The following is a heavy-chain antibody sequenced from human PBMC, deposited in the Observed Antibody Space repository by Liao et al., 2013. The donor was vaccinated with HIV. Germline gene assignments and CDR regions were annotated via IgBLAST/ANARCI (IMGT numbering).Heavy chain of an antibody. CDR2: IHTPGTT. Sequence: QVQLQESGPGLVKPSETLSLTCSVSGGSITNYYWNWIRQSAGKGLEWIGRIHTPGTTDYNPSLNSRVTMSVDRSKNQFSLGLTSVTAADTAVYYCARAVSSDNYHDAFDIWGQGTMVTVSS. J-gene: IGHJ3*02. CDR1: GGSITNYY. D-gene: IGHD3-22*01. CDR3: ARAVSSDNYHDAFDI. V-gene: IGHV4-4*07.